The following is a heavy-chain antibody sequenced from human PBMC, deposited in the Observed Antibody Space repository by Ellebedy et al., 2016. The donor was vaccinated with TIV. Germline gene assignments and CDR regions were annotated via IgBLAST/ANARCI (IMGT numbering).Heavy chain of an antibody. CDR2: ISGSGGST. CDR3: AKSNTLLWFGELLAFDY. CDR1: GFTVSSNY. V-gene: IGHV3-23*01. Sequence: GGSLRLSCAASGFTVSSNYMSWVRQAPGKGLEWVSAISGSGGSTYYADSVKGRFTISRDNSKNTLYLQMNSLRAEDTAVYYCAKSNTLLWFGELLAFDYWGQGTLVTVSS. D-gene: IGHD3-10*01. J-gene: IGHJ4*02.